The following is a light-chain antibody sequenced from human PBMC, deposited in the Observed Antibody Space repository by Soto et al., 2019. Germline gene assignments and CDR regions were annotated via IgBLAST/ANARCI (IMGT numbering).Light chain of an antibody. V-gene: IGLV2-11*01. CDR3: CSYAGSYTVV. CDR2: DVS. Sequence: QSALTQPRSVSGSPGQSVTISCTGTSRDVGGYNYVSWYQHHPGKAPKLMIYDVSKRPSGVPDRFSGSKSGNTASLTISGLQAEDEADYYCCSYAGSYTVVFGGGTKLTVL. J-gene: IGLJ2*01. CDR1: SRDVGGYNY.